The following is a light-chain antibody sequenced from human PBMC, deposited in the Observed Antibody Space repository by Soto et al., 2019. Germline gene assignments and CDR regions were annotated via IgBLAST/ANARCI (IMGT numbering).Light chain of an antibody. Sequence: EIVLTQTPGTLSLSPGERSTLSCRASQSVSSSYLAWYQQKTGQATSLLIYDASNRATGIPARFSGSGSGTDVTLTISSLEPEDVAVYYCQQRSNWPPTFGQGTRLIS. CDR2: DAS. V-gene: IGKV3-11*01. J-gene: IGKJ1*01. CDR1: QSVSSSY. CDR3: QQRSNWPPT.